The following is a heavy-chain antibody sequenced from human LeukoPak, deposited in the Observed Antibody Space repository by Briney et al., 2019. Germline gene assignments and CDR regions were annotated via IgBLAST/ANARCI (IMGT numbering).Heavy chain of an antibody. D-gene: IGHD3-9*01. CDR1: GGTFSSYA. V-gene: IGHV1-69*06. CDR3: ARGYFDAFDY. J-gene: IGHJ4*02. Sequence: SVKVSCKASGGTFSSYAISWVRQAPGQGLEWMGGIIPIFGTANYAQKFRGRVTITADKSTRTAYMELISLRSEDTAVYYCARGYFDAFDYWGQGTLVTVSS. CDR2: IIPIFGTA.